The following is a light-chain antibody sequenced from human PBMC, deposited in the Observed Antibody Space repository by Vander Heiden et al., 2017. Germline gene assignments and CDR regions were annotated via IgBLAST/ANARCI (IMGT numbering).Light chain of an antibody. Sequence: QPALTQPASVYGSPGQSITISCAGSGSDVGGYNYVSWYQQHPGKAPKLIIYGVSYRPSGVSDRFSGSKSANTASLTISGLQAEDEADYYCSSYTTTRNQVFGTGTQVTVL. V-gene: IGLV2-14*03. CDR1: GSDVGGYNY. J-gene: IGLJ1*01. CDR3: SSYTTTRNQV. CDR2: GVS.